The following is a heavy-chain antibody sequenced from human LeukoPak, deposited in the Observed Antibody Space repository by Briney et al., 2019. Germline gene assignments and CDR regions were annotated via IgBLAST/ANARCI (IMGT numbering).Heavy chain of an antibody. CDR1: GFTVSSNY. J-gene: IGHJ2*01. V-gene: IGHV3-66*01. Sequence: GGSLRLSCAASGFTVSSNYMSWVRQAPGKGLEWVSVIYSGGSTYYADSVKGRFTISRDNSKNTLYLQMNSLRAEDTAVYYCAREALAGDWYFDLWGRGTLVTVSS. CDR2: IYSGGST. D-gene: IGHD6-19*01. CDR3: AREALAGDWYFDL.